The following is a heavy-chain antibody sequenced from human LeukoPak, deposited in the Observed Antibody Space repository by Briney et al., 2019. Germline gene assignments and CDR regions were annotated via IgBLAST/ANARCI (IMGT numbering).Heavy chain of an antibody. D-gene: IGHD3-10*01. CDR2: ISSSSSTI. Sequence: PGGSLRLSCAASGFTFSSYSMNWVRQAPGKGLEWVSYISSSSSTIYYADSVKGRFTISRDNAKNSLYLQMNSLRAEDTAVYYCARGAGAYYGSGSYYDPWGQGTLVTVSS. J-gene: IGHJ5*02. CDR3: ARGAGAYYGSGSYYDP. CDR1: GFTFSSYS. V-gene: IGHV3-48*01.